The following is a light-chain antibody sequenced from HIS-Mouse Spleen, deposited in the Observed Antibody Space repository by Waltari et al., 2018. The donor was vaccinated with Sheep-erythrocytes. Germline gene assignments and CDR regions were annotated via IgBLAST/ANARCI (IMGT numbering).Light chain of an antibody. Sequence: DIQLTQSPSFLSASVGDRVTITCLASQGISSYLSWYQQKPGKAPKLLIYAASTLQSGVPSRFGGSGSGTEFTLTISSLQPEDFATYYCQQLNSYPPAFGPGTKVDIK. CDR1: QGISSY. CDR3: QQLNSYPPA. V-gene: IGKV1-9*01. J-gene: IGKJ3*01. CDR2: AAS.